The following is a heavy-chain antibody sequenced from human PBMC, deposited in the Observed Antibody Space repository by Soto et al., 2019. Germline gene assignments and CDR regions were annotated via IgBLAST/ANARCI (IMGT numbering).Heavy chain of an antibody. CDR3: AILLAGPNNWFDP. J-gene: IGHJ5*02. CDR2: IIPIFGTA. CDR1: GGTFNNYA. V-gene: IGHV1-69*13. Sequence: GASVKVSCKASGGTFNNYAFHWMRQAPGQGLEWMGGIIPIFGTADHAQRFQGRVTFTADESTRTADMELSSLRSEDTAVYYCAILLAGPNNWFDPWGQGTLVTVS. D-gene: IGHD2-15*01.